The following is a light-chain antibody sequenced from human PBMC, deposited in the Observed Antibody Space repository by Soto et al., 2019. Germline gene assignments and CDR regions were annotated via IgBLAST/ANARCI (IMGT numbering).Light chain of an antibody. V-gene: IGLV2-14*01. Sequence: QSALTQPASVSGSPGQSITISCTGTSSDVGGYNYVSWYQQHPGKAPKLMIYDVSNRPSGVSIRFPGSKFGNTASLTIFGLQAEDEADYYCSSYTSSSTLYVFGTGTKVTVL. CDR3: SSYTSSSTLYV. CDR1: SSDVGGYNY. CDR2: DVS. J-gene: IGLJ1*01.